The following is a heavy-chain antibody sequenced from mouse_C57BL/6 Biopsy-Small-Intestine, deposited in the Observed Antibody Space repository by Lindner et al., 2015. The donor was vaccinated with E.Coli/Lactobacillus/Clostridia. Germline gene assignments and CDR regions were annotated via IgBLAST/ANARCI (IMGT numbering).Heavy chain of an antibody. CDR1: GYTFTNYV. CDR2: INPYNDGT. Sequence: VQLQESGPELVKPGASVKMSCKASGYTFTNYVMHWVKQKPGQSLEWIGYINPYNDGTEYNEKFKGKATLTSDTSSSTAYMEFSSLTSEDSAVYYCARPYYGDYVGFAFWGQGTLVTVSA. J-gene: IGHJ3*01. CDR3: ARPYYGDYVGFAF. V-gene: IGHV1-14*01. D-gene: IGHD2-13*01.